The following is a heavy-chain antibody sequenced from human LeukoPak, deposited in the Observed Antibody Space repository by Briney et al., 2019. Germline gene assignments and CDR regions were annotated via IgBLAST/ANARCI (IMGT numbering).Heavy chain of an antibody. D-gene: IGHD3-10*01. J-gene: IGHJ4*02. CDR3: AREYYYASGSYLY. CDR2: IYYSGST. Sequence: SETLSLTCTVSGSSISSSSYYWGWIRQPPGKGLEWIGSIYYSGSTYYNPSLKSRVTISVDTSKNQFSLKLSSVTAADTAVYYCAREYYYASGSYLYWGQGTLVTVSS. V-gene: IGHV4-39*02. CDR1: GSSISSSSYY.